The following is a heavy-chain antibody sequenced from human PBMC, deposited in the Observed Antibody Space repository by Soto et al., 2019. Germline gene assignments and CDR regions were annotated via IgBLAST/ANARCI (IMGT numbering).Heavy chain of an antibody. J-gene: IGHJ6*02. CDR3: ARGSHSSSSGYYYYGMDV. CDR2: IYHSGST. D-gene: IGHD6-6*01. Sequence: SETLSLTCAVSGGSISSGGYSWSWIRQPPGKGLEWIGYIYHSGSTYYNPSLKSRVTISVDRSKNQFSLKLSSVTAADTAVYYCARGSHSSSSGYYYYGMDVWGQGTTVTVSS. V-gene: IGHV4-30-2*01. CDR1: GGSISSGGYS.